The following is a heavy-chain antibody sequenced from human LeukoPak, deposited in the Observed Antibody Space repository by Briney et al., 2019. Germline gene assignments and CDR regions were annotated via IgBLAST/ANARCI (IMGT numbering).Heavy chain of an antibody. D-gene: IGHD3-10*01. J-gene: IGHJ4*02. V-gene: IGHV4-59*08. CDR2: IYYSGST. Sequence: TSETLSLTCTVSGGSISSYYWSWIRQPPGKGLEWIGYIYYSGSTNYNPSLKSRVTISIDTSKNQFSLKLSSVTAADTAVYYCVRGLPGGSGSYGDYWGQGTLVTVSS. CDR1: GGSISSYY. CDR3: VRGLPGGSGSYGDY.